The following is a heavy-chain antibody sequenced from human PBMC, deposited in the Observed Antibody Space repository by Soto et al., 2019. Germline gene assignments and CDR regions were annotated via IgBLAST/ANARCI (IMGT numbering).Heavy chain of an antibody. CDR2: ISYDGSNK. Sequence: GGSLRLSCAASGFTFSSYGMHWVRQAPGKGLEWVAVISYDGSNKYYADSVKGRFTISRDNSKNTLYLQMNSLRAEDTAVYYCAKEKVGATLNLSPKNYYFDYWGQGTLVTVSS. D-gene: IGHD1-26*01. J-gene: IGHJ4*02. CDR3: AKEKVGATLNLSPKNYYFDY. CDR1: GFTFSSYG. V-gene: IGHV3-30*18.